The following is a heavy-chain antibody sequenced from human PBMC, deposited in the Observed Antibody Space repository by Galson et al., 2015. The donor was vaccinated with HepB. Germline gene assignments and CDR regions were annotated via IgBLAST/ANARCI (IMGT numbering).Heavy chain of an antibody. CDR3: ASSWGTIVATILRGGLDY. CDR1: GFTFSSYW. D-gene: IGHD5-12*01. J-gene: IGHJ4*02. V-gene: IGHV3-7*01. CDR2: IKQDGSEK. Sequence: SLRLSCAASGFTFSSYWMSWVRQAPGKGLEWVANIKQDGSEKYYVDSVKGRFTISRDNAKNSLYLQMNSLRAEDTAVYYCASSWGTIVATILRGGLDYWGQGTLVTVSS.